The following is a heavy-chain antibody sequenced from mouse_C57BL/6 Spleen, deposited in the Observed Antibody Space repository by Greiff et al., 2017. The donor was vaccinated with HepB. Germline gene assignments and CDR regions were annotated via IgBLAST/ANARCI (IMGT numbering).Heavy chain of an antibody. CDR1: GYTFTSYW. CDR3: ARTTAQATAMDY. J-gene: IGHJ4*01. V-gene: IGHV1-69*01. CDR2: IDPSDSYT. D-gene: IGHD3-2*02. Sequence: VQLQQPGAELVMPGASVKLSCKASGYTFTSYWMHWVKQRPGQGLEWIGEIDPSDSYTNYNQKFKGKSTLTVDKSSSTAYMQLSSLTSEDSAVYYCARTTAQATAMDYWGQGTSVTVSS.